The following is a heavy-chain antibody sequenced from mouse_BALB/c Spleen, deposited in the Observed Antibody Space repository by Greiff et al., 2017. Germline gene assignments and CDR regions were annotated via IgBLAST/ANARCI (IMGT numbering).Heavy chain of an antibody. D-gene: IGHD1-1*01. CDR1: GYTFTNYW. CDR3: ARGYYGSSYGY. J-gene: IGHJ2*01. CDR2: IYPGGGYT. Sequence: VQLQQSGAELVRPGTSVKISCKASGYTFTNYWLGWVKQRPGHGLEWIGDIYPGGGYTNYNEKFKGKATLTADTSSSTAYMQLSSLTSEDSAVYFCARGYYGSSYGYRGQGTTLTVSS. V-gene: IGHV1-63*02.